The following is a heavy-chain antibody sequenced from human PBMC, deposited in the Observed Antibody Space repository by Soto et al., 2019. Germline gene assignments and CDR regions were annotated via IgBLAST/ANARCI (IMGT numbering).Heavy chain of an antibody. CDR2: IIPIFGTA. D-gene: IGHD2-21*01. CDR3: ARAYGGPHDY. CDR1: GGTYSSYA. J-gene: IGHJ4*02. Sequence: SVKVSCKSTGGTYSSYAISWVRQAPGQGLEWMGGIIPIFGTANYAQKFQGRVTITADESTSTAYMELSSLRSEDTAVYYCARAYGGPHDYWGQGTLVTVSS. V-gene: IGHV1-69*13.